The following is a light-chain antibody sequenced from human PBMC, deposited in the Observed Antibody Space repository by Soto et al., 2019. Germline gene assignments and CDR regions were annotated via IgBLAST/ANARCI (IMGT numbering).Light chain of an antibody. V-gene: IGLV2-23*02. CDR3: CSHAGGNNVI. Sequence: QSALTQPASVSGSPGQSITIFCTGTSNDVGSYKLVSWYQQSPGRAPKLMIYEVSKRPSGVSNRFSGSKSGNTASLTISGLQAEDEADYYCCSHAGGNNVIFGGGTKLTVL. J-gene: IGLJ2*01. CDR1: SNDVGSYKL. CDR2: EVS.